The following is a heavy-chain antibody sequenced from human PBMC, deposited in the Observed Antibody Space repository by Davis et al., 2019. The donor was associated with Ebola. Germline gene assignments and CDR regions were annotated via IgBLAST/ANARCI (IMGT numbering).Heavy chain of an antibody. CDR2: INPNRGGT. D-gene: IGHD2-15*01. CDR1: GYTFTGHY. V-gene: IGHV1-2*06. J-gene: IGHJ4*02. Sequence: ASVKVSCKASGYTFTGHYMHWVRQAPGQGLEWMGRINPNRGGTNYAQKFQGRVTMPRDTSISTAYMELSRLRSDDTAVYYCAGGGYCSGGSCYYFDYWGQGTLVTVSS. CDR3: AGGGYCSGGSCYYFDY.